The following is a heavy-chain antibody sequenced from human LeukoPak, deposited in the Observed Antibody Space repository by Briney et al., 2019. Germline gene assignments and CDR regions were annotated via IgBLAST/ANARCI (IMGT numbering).Heavy chain of an antibody. CDR3: ARVGLSSTLIHH. CDR2: INAYSGNT. Sequence: ASVKVSCKASGYTFTNYGISWVRQAPGQGLEWMGWINAYSGNTKYTDKLQGRVTIPKDSSTSTAYMELRSLRSDDTAVYYCARVGLSSTLIHHWGQGTLVTVSS. CDR1: GYTFTNYG. J-gene: IGHJ1*01. D-gene: IGHD6-13*01. V-gene: IGHV1-18*01.